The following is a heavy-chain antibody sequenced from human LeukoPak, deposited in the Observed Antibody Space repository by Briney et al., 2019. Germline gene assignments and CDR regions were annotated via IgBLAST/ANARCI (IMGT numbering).Heavy chain of an antibody. J-gene: IGHJ4*02. D-gene: IGHD3-10*01. V-gene: IGHV3-23*01. CDR3: ANQGFDGSGSYYNDY. CDR1: GFTHNKYA. Sequence: PSGGSLTLSCAASGFTHNKYAMSCVRQFPGKGLQWVSGISSSGGNTCCLDSVKGRFTICRDNSKNTLYLQMNSLRAEDTAVYYCANQGFDGSGSYYNDYWGQGTLVTVCS. CDR2: ISSSGGNT.